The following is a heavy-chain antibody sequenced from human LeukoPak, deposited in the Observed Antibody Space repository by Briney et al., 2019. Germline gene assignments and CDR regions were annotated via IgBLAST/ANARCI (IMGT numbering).Heavy chain of an antibody. D-gene: IGHD6-19*01. V-gene: IGHV4-34*01. CDR3: ARSPWVFIAVAGRRGFDP. Sequence: PSETLSLTCAVYGGSFSGYYWSWIRQPPGKGLEWIGEINHSGSTNYNPSLKSRVTISVDTSKNQFSLKLSSVTAADTAVYYCARSPWVFIAVAGRRGFDPWGQGTPVTVSS. J-gene: IGHJ5*02. CDR2: INHSGST. CDR1: GGSFSGYY.